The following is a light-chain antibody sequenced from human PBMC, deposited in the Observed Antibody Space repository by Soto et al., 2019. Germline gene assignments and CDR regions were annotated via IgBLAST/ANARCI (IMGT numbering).Light chain of an antibody. CDR2: DVS. CDR1: SSDVGTYDF. J-gene: IGLJ1*01. CDR3: CLYAVTFYV. V-gene: IGLV2-11*01. Sequence: QSALTQPRSVSGSPGQSVTISCTGTSSDVGTYDFVSWYQQHPGKAPRLMIFDVSERPSGVPDRFSGSKSGNTASLTISRLQAEDEADYYCCLYAVTFYVFGTGTKVTVL.